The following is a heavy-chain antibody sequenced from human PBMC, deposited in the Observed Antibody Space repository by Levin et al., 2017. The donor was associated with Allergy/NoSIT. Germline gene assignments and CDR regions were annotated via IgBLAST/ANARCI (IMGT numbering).Heavy chain of an antibody. J-gene: IGHJ6*03. D-gene: IGHD3-3*01. CDR2: ISYDGSKN. V-gene: IGHV3-30*18. CDR1: GFTFSSFG. CDR3: AKDLRFFERSGIWGTPYYYYMDV. Sequence: GESLKISCAASGFTFSSFGMHWVRQTPGKGLEWVAVISYDGSKNFYADSVKGRFTISRDNSKNTLYLQMSSLGAEDTAIYYCAKDLRFFERSGIWGTPYYYYMDVWGKGTTVTVSS.